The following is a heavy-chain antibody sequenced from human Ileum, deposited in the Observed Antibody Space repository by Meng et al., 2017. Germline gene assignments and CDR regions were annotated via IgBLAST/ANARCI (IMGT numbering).Heavy chain of an antibody. CDR1: RLRFGKAV. Sequence: SRLRFGKAVTMWVRQAPGKGLEVVPVLCGSSDRRKYADSVKGRCTIYRDNYKTTLYLQMNSLRAEDTAVYYCANGSWYTSSSYDSWGQGTLVTVSS. CDR2: LCGSSDRR. V-gene: IGHV3-23*01. CDR3: ANGSWYTSSSYDS. D-gene: IGHD6-13*01. J-gene: IGHJ4*02.